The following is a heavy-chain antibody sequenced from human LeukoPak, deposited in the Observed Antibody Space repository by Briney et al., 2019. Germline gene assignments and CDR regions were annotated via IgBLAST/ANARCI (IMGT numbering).Heavy chain of an antibody. CDR3: ARVVVVVPAAIEWFDP. CDR2: INPNSGGT. Sequence: ASVKVSCKASGYTFTGYYKHWVRQAPGQGLEWMGLINPNSGGTNYAQKFQGRVTMTRDTSISTAYMELSRLRSDDTAVYYCARVVVVVPAAIEWFDPWGQGTLVTVSS. J-gene: IGHJ5*02. CDR1: GYTFTGYY. D-gene: IGHD2-2*01. V-gene: IGHV1-2*02.